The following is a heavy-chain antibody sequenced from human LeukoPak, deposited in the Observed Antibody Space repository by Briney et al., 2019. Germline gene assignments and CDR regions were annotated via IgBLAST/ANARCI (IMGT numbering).Heavy chain of an antibody. J-gene: IGHJ4*02. D-gene: IGHD2-8*01. CDR3: SRENGAFSPFGY. CDR2: IYKTGST. CDR1: GDSITSGGYY. V-gene: IGHV4-31*03. Sequence: SETLSLTCTVSGDSITSGGYYWSWIRQRPGKGLEWIGYIYKTGSTYYNPSLKSRVTMSVDTSRNQFSLKVNSVTAADTAVYYCSRENGAFSPFGYWGQGILVTV.